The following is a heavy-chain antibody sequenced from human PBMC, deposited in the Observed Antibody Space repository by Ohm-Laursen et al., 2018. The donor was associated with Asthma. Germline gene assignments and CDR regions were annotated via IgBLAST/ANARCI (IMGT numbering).Heavy chain of an antibody. V-gene: IGHV4-39*01. CDR1: GGSISSSSYY. J-gene: IGHJ2*01. D-gene: IGHD2-15*01. CDR2: IYYSGST. Sequence: SQTLSLTCTVSGGSISSSSYYWGWIRQPPGKGLEWIGHIYYSGSTFSNPSLQSRVTISVDTTRNQFSLKLSSVTAADTAVYYCARLGYCSGGSCYYGALSYWYFDLWGRGTLVTVSS. CDR3: ARLGYCSGGSCYYGALSYWYFDL.